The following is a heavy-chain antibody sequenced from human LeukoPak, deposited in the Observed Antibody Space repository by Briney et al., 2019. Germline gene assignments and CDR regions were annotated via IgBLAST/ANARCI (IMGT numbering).Heavy chain of an antibody. D-gene: IGHD3-10*01. CDR2: ISYDGSNK. CDR1: GFTFSSYG. Sequence: GGSLRPSCAASGFTFSSYGMHWVRQAPGKGLEGAAVISYDGSNKYYADSVKGRFTISRDNSKNTLYLQMNSLRAEDTAVYYCAKDGPAGEDYYGSGSYFDYWGAGTLVTVSS. V-gene: IGHV3-30*18. J-gene: IGHJ4*02. CDR3: AKDGPAGEDYYGSGSYFDY.